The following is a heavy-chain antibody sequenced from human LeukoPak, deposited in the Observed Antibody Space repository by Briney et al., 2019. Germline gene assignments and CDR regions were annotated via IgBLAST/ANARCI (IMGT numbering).Heavy chain of an antibody. CDR2: INSDESST. J-gene: IGHJ6*04. Sequence: GGSLRLSCAASGFTFSDYWMHWVRQAPGKGLVWVSRINSDESSTTYADSVKGRFTISRDNAKNTPYLQVNSLSPEDTAVYYCAGCFWGSSYCGMDVWGKGTTVTVSS. CDR3: AGCFWGSSYCGMDV. CDR1: GFTFSDYW. D-gene: IGHD7-27*01. V-gene: IGHV3-74*01.